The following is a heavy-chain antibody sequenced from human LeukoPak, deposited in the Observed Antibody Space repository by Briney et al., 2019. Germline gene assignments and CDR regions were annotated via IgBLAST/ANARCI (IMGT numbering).Heavy chain of an antibody. Sequence: SETLSLTCTVSGYSISSGYYWGWIRQPPGKGLEWIGSIYHSGSTYYNPSLKSRVTISVDTSKNQFSLKLSSVTAADTAVYYCARDDHFWSGYYTDYYYMDVWGKGTRSPSP. CDR1: GYSISSGYY. CDR2: IYHSGST. J-gene: IGHJ6*03. V-gene: IGHV4-38-2*02. CDR3: ARDDHFWSGYYTDYYYMDV. D-gene: IGHD3-3*02.